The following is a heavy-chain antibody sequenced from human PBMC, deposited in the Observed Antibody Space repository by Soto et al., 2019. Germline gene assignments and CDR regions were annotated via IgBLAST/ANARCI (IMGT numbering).Heavy chain of an antibody. J-gene: IGHJ6*02. V-gene: IGHV4-4*02. CDR3: ARADKGYDFWSGHSTSYYYYGMDV. CDR1: GGSISSSNW. Sequence: QVQLQESGPGLVKPSGTLSLTCAVSGGSISSSNWWSWVRQPPGKGLEWIGEIYHSGSTNYNPSLKSRVTISVDKSKNQFSLKLSSVTAADTAVYYCARADKGYDFWSGHSTSYYYYGMDVWGQGTTVTVSS. D-gene: IGHD3-3*01. CDR2: IYHSGST.